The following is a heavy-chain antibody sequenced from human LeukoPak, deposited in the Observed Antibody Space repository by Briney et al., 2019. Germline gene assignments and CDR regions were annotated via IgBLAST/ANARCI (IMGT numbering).Heavy chain of an antibody. CDR1: GYTFTSYG. V-gene: IGHV1-18*01. D-gene: IGHD6-6*01. Sequence: ASVTVSCKASGYTFTSYGFSWVRQAPGQGLEWMGWISGYNGNTNYAQKFQGRVTMTTDTSTSTAYMELRSLRSEDTAVYYCARSYSSSSSSFDYWGQGTLVTVSS. CDR2: ISGYNGNT. J-gene: IGHJ4*02. CDR3: ARSYSSSSSSFDY.